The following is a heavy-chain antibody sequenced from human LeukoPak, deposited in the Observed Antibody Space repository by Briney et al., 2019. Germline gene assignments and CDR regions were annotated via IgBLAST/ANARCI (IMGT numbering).Heavy chain of an antibody. Sequence: GGSLRLSCAASEFTFSSYGMHWVRQAPGKGLEWVAFTQYDGSYKDYGDSVKGRFTISRDNAKNSLYLQMNSLRAEDTAVYYCARGLYYGSGSYYREGISYYFDYWGQGTLVTVSS. V-gene: IGHV3-30*02. CDR3: ARGLYYGSGSYYREGISYYFDY. CDR2: TQYDGSYK. J-gene: IGHJ4*02. D-gene: IGHD3-10*01. CDR1: EFTFSSYG.